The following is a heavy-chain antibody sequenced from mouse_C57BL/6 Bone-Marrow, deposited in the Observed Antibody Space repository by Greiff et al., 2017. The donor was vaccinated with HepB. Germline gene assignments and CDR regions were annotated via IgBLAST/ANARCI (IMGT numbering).Heavy chain of an antibody. CDR1: GFTFSDYY. D-gene: IGHD3-3*01. J-gene: IGHJ3*01. CDR3: ATPTGRAWFAY. Sequence: EVKLEESGGGLVQPGGSLKLSCAASGFTFSDYYMYWVRQTPEKRLEWVAYISNGGGSTYYPDTVKGRFTISRDNAKNTLYLQMSRLKSEDTAMYYCATPTGRAWFAYWGQGTLVTVSA. V-gene: IGHV5-12*01. CDR2: ISNGGGST.